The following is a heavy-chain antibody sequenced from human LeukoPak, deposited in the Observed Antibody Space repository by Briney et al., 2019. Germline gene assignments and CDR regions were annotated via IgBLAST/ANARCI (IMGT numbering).Heavy chain of an antibody. D-gene: IGHD3-10*01. Sequence: PGGSLRLSCAASGFTFSRFGMNWVRQAPGKGLQWISYISSSSSAIYYADSVKGRFTISRDNSKNTLYLQMNSLRAEDTAVYYCAKDSGPDDAFDIWGQGTMVTVSS. V-gene: IGHV3-48*01. CDR2: ISSSSSAI. J-gene: IGHJ3*02. CDR1: GFTFSRFG. CDR3: AKDSGPDDAFDI.